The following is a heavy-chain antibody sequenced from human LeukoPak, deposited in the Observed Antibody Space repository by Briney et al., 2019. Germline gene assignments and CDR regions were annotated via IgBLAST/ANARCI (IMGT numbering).Heavy chain of an antibody. CDR2: ISGGGGST. Sequence: GGSLRLSCAASGFTFSSYAMSWVRQAPGKGLEWVSAISGGGGSTYYADSVKGRFTISRDNSKNTLYLQMNSLRAEDTAVYYCAKVLDYGDYVGYYYYMDVWGKGTTVTVSS. V-gene: IGHV3-23*01. J-gene: IGHJ6*03. CDR1: GFTFSSYA. D-gene: IGHD4-17*01. CDR3: AKVLDYGDYVGYYYYMDV.